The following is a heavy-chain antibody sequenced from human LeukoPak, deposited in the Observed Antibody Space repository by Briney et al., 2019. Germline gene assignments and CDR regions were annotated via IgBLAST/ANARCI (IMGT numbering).Heavy chain of an antibody. D-gene: IGHD6-19*01. V-gene: IGHV1-18*01. J-gene: IGHJ4*02. CDR1: GYTFTSYG. Sequence: GASVKVSCKASGYTFTSYGISWVRQAPGQGLEWMGWISAYNGNTNYAQKLQGRVTMTTDTSTSTAYMELRSLRSDDTAVYYCARDLYAGYSSGWDFDYWGQGTLVTVSS. CDR2: ISAYNGNT. CDR3: ARDLYAGYSSGWDFDY.